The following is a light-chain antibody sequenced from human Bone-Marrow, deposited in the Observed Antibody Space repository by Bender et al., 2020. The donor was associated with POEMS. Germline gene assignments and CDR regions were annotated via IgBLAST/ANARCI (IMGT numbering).Light chain of an antibody. CDR2: EGT. CDR1: SSDVGGYDY. V-gene: IGLV2-23*01. J-gene: IGLJ3*02. Sequence: QSALTQPASVSGSPGQSITISCTGTSSDVGGYDYVSWYQQCPGKAPKLMIYEGTKRPSGVSNRFSGSKSGNTASLTISGLQAEDEADYYCCSYAGSTTWVFGGGTKLTVL. CDR3: CSYAGSTTWV.